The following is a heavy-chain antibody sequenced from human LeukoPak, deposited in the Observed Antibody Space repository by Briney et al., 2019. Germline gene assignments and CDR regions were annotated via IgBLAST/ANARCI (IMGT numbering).Heavy chain of an antibody. CDR3: AHSSFSSSWHAIYDY. CDR2: IKQDGSEK. CDR1: GFTFSTYW. Sequence: GGSLRLSCAASGFTFSTYWMSWVGHAPGKGLEWGANIKQDGSEKYYVDSVKGRFTISRDNAKNSLYMQMNSLRAEHTAVYYCAHSSFSSSWHAIYDYWGQGTLVTVSS. V-gene: IGHV3-7*01. D-gene: IGHD6-13*01. J-gene: IGHJ4*02.